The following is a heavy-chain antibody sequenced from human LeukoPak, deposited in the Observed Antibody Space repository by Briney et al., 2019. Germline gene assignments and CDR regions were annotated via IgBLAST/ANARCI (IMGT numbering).Heavy chain of an antibody. D-gene: IGHD1-1*01. CDR2: INPNSGGT. J-gene: IGHJ5*02. CDR3: ARSSGLGELNWNDEGRWFDP. Sequence: GASVKVSCKASGYTFTGYYMHWVRQAPGQGLEWMGWINPNSGGTNYAQKFQGRVTMTRDTSISTAYMELSRLRSDDTAVYYCARSSGLGELNWNDEGRWFDPWGQGTLVTVSS. V-gene: IGHV1-2*02. CDR1: GYTFTGYY.